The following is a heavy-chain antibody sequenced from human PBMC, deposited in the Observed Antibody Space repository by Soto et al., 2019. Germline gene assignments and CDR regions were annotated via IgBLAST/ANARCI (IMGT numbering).Heavy chain of an antibody. Sequence: ASVKVSCKASGYTFTSYYMHWVRQAPGQGLEWMGIINPSGGSTSYAQKFQGRVTMTRDTSTSTVYMELSSLRSDDTAVYYCARDPYYYDSSGYFYPAFDIWGQGTMVTVSS. CDR3: ARDPYYYDSSGYFYPAFDI. J-gene: IGHJ3*02. CDR2: INPSGGST. V-gene: IGHV1-46*01. CDR1: GYTFTSYY. D-gene: IGHD3-22*01.